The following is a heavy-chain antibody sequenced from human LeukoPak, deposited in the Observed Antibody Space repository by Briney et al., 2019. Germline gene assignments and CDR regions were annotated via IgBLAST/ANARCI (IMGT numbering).Heavy chain of an antibody. V-gene: IGHV3-48*01. J-gene: IGHJ5*02. CDR1: GFTFSSYS. CDR2: ISSSSSTI. D-gene: IGHD3-3*01. Sequence: GRSLRLSCAASGFTFSSYSMNWVRQAPGKGLEWVSYISSSSSTIYYADSVKGRFTISRDNAKNSLYLQMNSLRAEDTAVYYCARDSSRDYDFWSGLRTDWFAPWGQGTLVTVSS. CDR3: ARDSSRDYDFWSGLRTDWFAP.